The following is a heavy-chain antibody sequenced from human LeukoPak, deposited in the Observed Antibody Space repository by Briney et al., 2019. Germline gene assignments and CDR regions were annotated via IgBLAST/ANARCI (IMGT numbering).Heavy chain of an antibody. J-gene: IGHJ4*02. CDR3: AKAAVAGLDY. Sequence: GRSLTLSCTASGCTFDDYAMHWVRHAPGKGREWVSGMSWYSGSIGYADSVKGRFTISRDNAKNSLYLQMNSLRAEDTALYYCAKAAVAGLDYWGQGTLVTVSS. D-gene: IGHD6-19*01. V-gene: IGHV3-9*01. CDR1: GCTFDDYA. CDR2: MSWYSGSI.